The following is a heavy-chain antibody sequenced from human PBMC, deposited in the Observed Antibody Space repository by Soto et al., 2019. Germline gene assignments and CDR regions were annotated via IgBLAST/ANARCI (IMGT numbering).Heavy chain of an antibody. CDR3: ARGSYYDSSGYQYYYGMDV. Sequence: GGSLRLSCAASGFTFSAHDMHWVRQGPGKVLEWVSTIGTAGDTYYSDSVKGQFTISRENTKNSLYLQMNSLRAGDTAVYYCARGSYYDSSGYQYYYGMDVWGQGTTVTVSS. D-gene: IGHD3-22*01. V-gene: IGHV3-13*04. CDR2: IGTAGDT. J-gene: IGHJ6*02. CDR1: GFTFSAHD.